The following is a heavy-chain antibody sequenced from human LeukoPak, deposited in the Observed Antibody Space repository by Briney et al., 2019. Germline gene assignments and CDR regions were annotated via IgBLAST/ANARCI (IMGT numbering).Heavy chain of an antibody. CDR2: IVVGSGNT. CDR3: ARGGGDSSGYPYYFDY. V-gene: IGHV1-58*02. Sequence: GASVKVSCKASGFTFTSSAMQWVRQARGQRLEWIGWIVVGSGNTNYAQKFQGRVTITADESTSTAYMELSSLRSEDTAVYYCARGGGDSSGYPYYFDYWGQGTLVTVSS. D-gene: IGHD3-22*01. CDR1: GFTFTSSA. J-gene: IGHJ4*02.